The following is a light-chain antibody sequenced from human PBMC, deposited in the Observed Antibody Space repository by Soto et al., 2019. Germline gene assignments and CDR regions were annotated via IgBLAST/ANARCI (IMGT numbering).Light chain of an antibody. CDR2: EVS. V-gene: IGLV2-14*01. J-gene: IGLJ3*02. Sequence: QAVVTQPASVSGSPGQSITISCTGTSSDVGGYNYVSWYQQYPGKAPKLKIYEVSNRPSGVSNRFSGSKSGNTASLTISGLQAEDEADYFCGSYRSSNTLVVFGGGTKLTVL. CDR3: GSYRSSNTLVV. CDR1: SSDVGGYNY.